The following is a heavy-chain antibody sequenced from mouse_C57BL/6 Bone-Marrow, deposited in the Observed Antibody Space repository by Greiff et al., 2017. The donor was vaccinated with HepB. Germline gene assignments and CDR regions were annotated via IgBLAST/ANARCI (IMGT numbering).Heavy chain of an antibody. J-gene: IGHJ2*01. Sequence: QVQLQQPGAELVKPGASVKLSCKASGYTFTSYWMQWVKQRPGQGLEWIGEIDPSDSYTNYNQKFKGKATLTVDTSSSTAYMQLSSLTSEDSAVYYCARSPDSSTHWGQGTTLTVSS. V-gene: IGHV1-50*01. CDR3: ARSPDSSTH. CDR1: GYTFTSYW. CDR2: IDPSDSYT. D-gene: IGHD3-2*02.